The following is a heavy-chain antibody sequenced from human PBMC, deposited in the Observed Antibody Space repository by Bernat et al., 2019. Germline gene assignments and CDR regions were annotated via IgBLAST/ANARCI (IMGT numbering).Heavy chain of an antibody. D-gene: IGHD6-19*01. CDR2: VSYDGVIK. Sequence: QVQLEESGGGVVQPGRSLRLSCAASGFTFSSYGIHWVRQAPGKGLGGVAVVSYDGVIKYYADSVKGRFTISRDNSTNTLYLQMNSLRGEDTAVYYCAKDGGGVAVAGFSDYWGQGTLVTVSS. CDR1: GFTFSSYG. V-gene: IGHV3-30*18. CDR3: AKDGGGVAVAGFSDY. J-gene: IGHJ4*02.